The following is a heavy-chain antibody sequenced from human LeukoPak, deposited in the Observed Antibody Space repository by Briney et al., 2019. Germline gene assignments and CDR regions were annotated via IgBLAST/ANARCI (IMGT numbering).Heavy chain of an antibody. CDR1: GFTFSDYY. V-gene: IGHV3-11*01. CDR3: ARDPQRSRAVGDDY. Sequence: GGSLRLSRAASGFTFSDYYMSWIRQAPGKGLEWVSYISSSGSTIYYADSVKGRFTISRDNAKNSLYLPMNSLRAEDTAVYYCARDPQRSRAVGDDYWGQGTLVTVSS. CDR2: ISSSGSTI. D-gene: IGHD3-10*01. J-gene: IGHJ4*02.